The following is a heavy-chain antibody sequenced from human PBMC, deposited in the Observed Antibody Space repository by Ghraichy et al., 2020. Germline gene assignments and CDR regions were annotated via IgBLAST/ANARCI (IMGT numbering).Heavy chain of an antibody. V-gene: IGHV4-31*03. D-gene: IGHD6-6*01. J-gene: IGHJ6*02. CDR3: ARGRSYSSSSYGLDV. Sequence: SETLSLTCTVSGGSVDYGGFYWSWIRQHPGEGPEWLGYIYYTGTTYYNLSLKSRLVISLDTSKNQFSRKLSSMTAADTAVYYCARGRSYSSSSYGLDVWGQGTTVTVSS. CDR1: GGSVDYGGFY. CDR2: IYYTGTT.